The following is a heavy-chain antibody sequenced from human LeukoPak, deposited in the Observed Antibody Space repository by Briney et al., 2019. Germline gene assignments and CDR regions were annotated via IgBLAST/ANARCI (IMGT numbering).Heavy chain of an antibody. V-gene: IGHV3-30*04. CDR3: PRDSQWLVSSGNYYYYMDV. Sequence: GGSLRLSCAASGFTFSSYAMHWVRQAPGKGLEWVAVISSDGTNKYYADSVKGRFTISRDNSKNTLYLQMNSLRPEDTAVYYCPRDSQWLVSSGNYYYYMDVWGKGTTVTVSS. CDR2: ISSDGTNK. J-gene: IGHJ6*03. CDR1: GFTFSSYA. D-gene: IGHD6-19*01.